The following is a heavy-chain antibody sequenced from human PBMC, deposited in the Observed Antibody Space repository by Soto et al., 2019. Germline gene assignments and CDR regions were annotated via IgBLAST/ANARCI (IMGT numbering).Heavy chain of an antibody. D-gene: IGHD2-2*01. CDR2: ISYDGSNK. Sequence: GGSLRLSCAASGFTFSSYGMHWVRPAPGKGLEWVAVISYDGSNKYYADSVKGRFTISRDNSKNTLYLQMNSLRAEDTAVYYCAKDRCSSTSCPIDYYYYGMDVWGQGPTVTVSS. J-gene: IGHJ6*02. CDR3: AKDRCSSTSCPIDYYYYGMDV. CDR1: GFTFSSYG. V-gene: IGHV3-30*18.